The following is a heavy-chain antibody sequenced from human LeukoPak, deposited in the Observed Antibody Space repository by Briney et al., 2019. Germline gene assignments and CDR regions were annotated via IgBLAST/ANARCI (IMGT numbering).Heavy chain of an antibody. CDR3: ARLRTSHTVTTSSFCDD. D-gene: IGHD4-17*01. CDR1: GSRFTSYW. CDR2: IYPGDSDT. V-gene: IGHV5-51*01. Sequence: GESRKISCKGSGSRFTSYWIGWVRQMPGKGLEWMGIIYPGDSDTRYSPSFQGQVTISADKSISTSSLQCSPLKPPTPPIISLARLRTSHTVTTSSFCDDWGQGTLVTVSS. J-gene: IGHJ4*02.